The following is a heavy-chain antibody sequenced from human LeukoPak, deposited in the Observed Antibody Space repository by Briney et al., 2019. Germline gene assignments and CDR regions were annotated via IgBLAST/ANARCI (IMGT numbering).Heavy chain of an antibody. J-gene: IGHJ4*02. CDR3: AKEVGYSYGHGGYYFDY. CDR1: GFTFSSYG. Sequence: RGSLRLSCAASGFTFSSYGMHWVRQAPGKGLEWVAVISYDGSNKYYADSVKGRFTISRDNSKNTLYLQMNSLRAEDTAVYYCAKEVGYSYGHGGYYFDYWGQGTLVTVSS. V-gene: IGHV3-30*18. D-gene: IGHD5-18*01. CDR2: ISYDGSNK.